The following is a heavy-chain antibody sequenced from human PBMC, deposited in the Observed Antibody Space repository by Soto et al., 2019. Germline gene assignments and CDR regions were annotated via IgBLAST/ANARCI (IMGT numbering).Heavy chain of an antibody. CDR1: GYTFTSYD. V-gene: IGHV1-8*01. Sequence: ASVKVSCKASGYTFTSYDINWVRQATGQGLEWMGWMNPNSGNTGYAQKFQGRVTMTRNTSISTAYMELSSLRSEDTAVYYCARGRFPLYYGDFDYWGQGTLVTVSS. CDR2: MNPNSGNT. CDR3: ARGRFPLYYGDFDY. D-gene: IGHD4-17*01. J-gene: IGHJ4*02.